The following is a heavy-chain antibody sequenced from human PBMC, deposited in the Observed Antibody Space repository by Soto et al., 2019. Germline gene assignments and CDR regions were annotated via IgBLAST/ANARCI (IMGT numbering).Heavy chain of an antibody. CDR1: SGSFSGHY. CDR3: AAQSSSRYGMDV. CDR2: INQSGST. Sequence: SSETLSLTCAVYSGSFSGHYWNWIRQPPGKGLEWIGEINQSGSTNYNPSLKSRVTISLETSKNQFSLKLSSVTAADTAVYYCAAQSSSRYGMDVWGQGTTVTAP. J-gene: IGHJ6*02. D-gene: IGHD6-13*01. V-gene: IGHV4-34*01.